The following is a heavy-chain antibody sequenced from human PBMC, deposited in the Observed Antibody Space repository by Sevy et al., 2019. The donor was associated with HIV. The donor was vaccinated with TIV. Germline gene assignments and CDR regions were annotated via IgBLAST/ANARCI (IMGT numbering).Heavy chain of an antibody. CDR3: VRNGGAYDSGFDP. D-gene: IGHD3-22*01. V-gene: IGHV3-48*03. CDR1: GFTFSNYD. J-gene: IGHJ5*02. Sequence: GGSLILSCVASGFTFSNYDMNWVRQAPGKGLEWVSKIRSSGSDIYYADSVKGRFTISRDNAKDSLNLQMNSLGAEDTAVYYCVRNGGAYDSGFDPWGQGTLVTVSS. CDR2: IRSSGSDI.